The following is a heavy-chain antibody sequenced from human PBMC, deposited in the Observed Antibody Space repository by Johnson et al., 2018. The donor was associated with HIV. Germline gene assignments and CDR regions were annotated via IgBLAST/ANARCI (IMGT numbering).Heavy chain of an antibody. D-gene: IGHD1-26*01. CDR2: VSWNGSRT. Sequence: VQLVESGGGVVQPGRSLRLSCAASGFTFSSYGMHWVRQAPGKRLEWVSGVSWNGSRTHYADSVKGRFIISRDNSRNTLYLQTNSLRAEDTAGYYCSRDHFDSGSYYGASGAFDIWGPGTMVTVSS. V-gene: IGHV3-35*01. CDR3: SRDHFDSGSYYGASGAFDI. J-gene: IGHJ3*02. CDR1: GFTFSSYG.